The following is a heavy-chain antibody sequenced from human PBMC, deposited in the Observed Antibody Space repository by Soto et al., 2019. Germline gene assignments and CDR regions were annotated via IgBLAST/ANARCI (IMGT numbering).Heavy chain of an antibody. CDR2: ISAYNGNT. D-gene: IGHD3-10*01. Sequence: ASVKVSCKASGYTFTSYGISWVRQAPGQGLEWMGWISAYNGNTNYAQKLQGRVTMTTDTSTSTAYMELRSLRSDDTAVYYCASSRGRVIGPGESTSRDWFDPCGQGPLVTISP. CDR3: ASSRGRVIGPGESTSRDWFDP. J-gene: IGHJ5*02. CDR1: GYTFTSYG. V-gene: IGHV1-18*01.